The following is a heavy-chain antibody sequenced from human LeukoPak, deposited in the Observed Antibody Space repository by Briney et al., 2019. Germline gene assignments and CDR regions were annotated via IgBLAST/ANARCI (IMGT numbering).Heavy chain of an antibody. D-gene: IGHD3-22*01. J-gene: IGHJ4*02. V-gene: IGHV4-39*01. CDR1: GGSISSSSYY. CDR2: IYYSGST. Sequence: SDTLSLTCTVSGGSISSSSYYWGWLRQPPGKGLEWIGSIYYSGSTYYNPSLKSRVTISVDTSKNQFSLKLSSVTAADTAVYYCARLGDSSGYYFITKYYFDYWGQGTLVTVSS. CDR3: ARLGDSSGYYFITKYYFDY.